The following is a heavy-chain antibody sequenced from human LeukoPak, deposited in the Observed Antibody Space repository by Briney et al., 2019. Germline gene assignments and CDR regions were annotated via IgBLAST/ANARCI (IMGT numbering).Heavy chain of an antibody. V-gene: IGHV3-33*08. J-gene: IGHJ4*02. CDR2: IWNDGSRA. D-gene: IGHD3-16*01. Sequence: GGSLRLSCAASGFSFSSYGMHWVRQAPGKGLEWVAVIWNDGSRAAYADSVKGRFTITRDNSENTLNLQMNSLRAEDTAVYYCARDDDRLGNNFDYWGQGTLVTVSS. CDR3: ARDDDRLGNNFDY. CDR1: GFSFSSYG.